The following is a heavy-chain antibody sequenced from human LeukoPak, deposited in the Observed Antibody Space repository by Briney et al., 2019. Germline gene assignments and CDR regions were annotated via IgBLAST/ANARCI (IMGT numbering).Heavy chain of an antibody. CDR1: GGTFSSYA. CDR3: ARGVAAAGNYYYYYMDV. J-gene: IGHJ6*03. Sequence: ASVTVSCKASGGTFSSYAISWVRQAPGQGLEWMGGIIPIFGTANYAQKFQGRVTITTDEPTSTAYMELSSLRSEDTAVYYCARGVAAAGNYYYYYMDVWGKGTTVTVSS. CDR2: IIPIFGTA. D-gene: IGHD6-13*01. V-gene: IGHV1-69*05.